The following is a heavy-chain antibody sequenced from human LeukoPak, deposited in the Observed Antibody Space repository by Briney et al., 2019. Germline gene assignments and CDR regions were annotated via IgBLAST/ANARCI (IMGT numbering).Heavy chain of an antibody. CDR3: ALSRDLTGFDY. D-gene: IGHD1-14*01. Sequence: GGSLRLSCAASGFTFDDYAMHWVRQAPGKGLEWVSLISGDGGSTYYADSVKGRFTISRDNSKNSLYLQMNGLRTEDTALYYCALSRDLTGFDYWGQGTLVTVSS. V-gene: IGHV3-43*02. CDR1: GFTFDDYA. CDR2: ISGDGGST. J-gene: IGHJ4*02.